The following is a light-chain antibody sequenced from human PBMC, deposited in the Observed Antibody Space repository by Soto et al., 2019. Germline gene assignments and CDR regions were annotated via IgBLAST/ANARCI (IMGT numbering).Light chain of an antibody. CDR2: GAS. Sequence: EIVLTQSPGTLSLSPGERATLSCRASQSVTSNFLAWYQQIPGQAPRLLIYGASSRATAIPDRFSGSGSGTDFTLTISRLEPEDFAVYYCQQYGSSPLTFGGGTKVESK. CDR3: QQYGSSPLT. V-gene: IGKV3-20*01. CDR1: QSVTSNF. J-gene: IGKJ4*01.